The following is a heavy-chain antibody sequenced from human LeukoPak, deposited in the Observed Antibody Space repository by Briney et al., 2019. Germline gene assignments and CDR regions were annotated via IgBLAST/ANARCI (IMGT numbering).Heavy chain of an antibody. CDR2: ISTYNGNT. D-gene: IGHD2-15*01. J-gene: IGHJ4*02. CDR1: GYTFTNYG. V-gene: IGHV1-18*01. CDR3: AREGEGYCSGGSCYPLRH. Sequence: AASVKASCKASGYTFTNYGISWVRQAPGQGLEWMGWISTYNGNTNYAQKVQGRVTMTRDTSTSTVYMELSSLRSEDTAVYYCAREGEGYCSGGSCYPLRHWGQGTLVTVSS.